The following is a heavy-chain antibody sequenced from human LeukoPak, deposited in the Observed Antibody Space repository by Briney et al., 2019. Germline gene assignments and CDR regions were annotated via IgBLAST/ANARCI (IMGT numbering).Heavy chain of an antibody. D-gene: IGHD2-15*01. CDR1: GLTFSTYA. J-gene: IGHJ4*02. Sequence: HPGGSLRLSCAASGLTFSTYAMTWVRQAPGKGLEWVSGIDSGSGGSTYYADSVKGRFTISRDNSKNTLYLQMSSLRAEDTAVYYCATHLAWWPGSLEDYWGQGTLVTVSS. CDR2: IDSGSGGST. CDR3: ATHLAWWPGSLEDY. V-gene: IGHV3-23*01.